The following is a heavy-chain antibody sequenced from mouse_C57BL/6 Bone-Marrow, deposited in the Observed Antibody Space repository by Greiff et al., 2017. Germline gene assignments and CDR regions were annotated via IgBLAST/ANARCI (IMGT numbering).Heavy chain of an antibody. Sequence: EVKLMESGGGLVQPGGSLKLSCAASGFTFSDYYMYWVRQTPEKRLEWVAYISNGGGSTYYPDTVKGRFTISRDNAKNTLYLQMSRLKSEDTAMYYCARLYYGSSFWAMDYWGQGTSVTVSS. J-gene: IGHJ4*01. D-gene: IGHD1-1*01. CDR2: ISNGGGST. CDR1: GFTFSDYY. CDR3: ARLYYGSSFWAMDY. V-gene: IGHV5-12*01.